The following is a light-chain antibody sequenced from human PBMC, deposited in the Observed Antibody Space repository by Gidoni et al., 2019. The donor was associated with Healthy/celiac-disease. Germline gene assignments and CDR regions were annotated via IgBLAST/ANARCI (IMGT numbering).Light chain of an antibody. CDR2: EVT. CDR3: TSYAASNSWV. Sequence: QSALTHPPSPSRPPLHAVTTSCTGTSSDVGGYNYVSWYQQHPGKAPKLMIYEVTKRPSGVPDRFSGSKSGNTASLTVSGLQAEDEADYYCTSYAASNSWVFGGGTKLTVL. V-gene: IGLV2-8*01. J-gene: IGLJ2*01. CDR1: SSDVGGYNY.